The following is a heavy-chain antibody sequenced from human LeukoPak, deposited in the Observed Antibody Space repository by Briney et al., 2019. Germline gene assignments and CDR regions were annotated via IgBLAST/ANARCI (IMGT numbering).Heavy chain of an antibody. V-gene: IGHV3-23*01. CDR3: ARGTAVTHGYFEY. CDR1: GFTFSSYA. J-gene: IGHJ4*02. Sequence: AGGSLRLSCAASGFTFSSYAMSWVRQAPGKGLEWVSAISGSGGSTYSADSVKGRFTISRDNSKNTLYLQMISLRAEDTAMYYCARGTAVTHGYFEYWGQGTLVTVSS. CDR2: ISGSGGST. D-gene: IGHD4-17*01.